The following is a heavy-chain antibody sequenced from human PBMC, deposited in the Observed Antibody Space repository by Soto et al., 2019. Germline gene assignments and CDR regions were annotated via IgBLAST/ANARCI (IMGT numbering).Heavy chain of an antibody. CDR3: AREGSGYNF. Sequence: ASVKVSCKASGGSFSNLGISWVRQAPGQGLEWMGGIVPVFGRPNYAQRFRGRLTITADESTSTGYMELISLRSDDTAVYYCAREGSGYNFWGQGTQVTSPQ. D-gene: IGHD5-12*01. CDR2: IVPVFGRP. J-gene: IGHJ4*02. V-gene: IGHV1-69*13. CDR1: GGSFSNLG.